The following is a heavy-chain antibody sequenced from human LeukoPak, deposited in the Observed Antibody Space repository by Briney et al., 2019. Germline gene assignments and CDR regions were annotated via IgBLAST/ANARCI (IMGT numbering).Heavy chain of an antibody. CDR2: ISYDGSNK. J-gene: IGHJ4*02. CDR3: ASSPNYYDSSGYYRLPDY. D-gene: IGHD3-22*01. CDR1: GFTFSSYA. V-gene: IGHV3-30-3*01. Sequence: GGSLRLSCAASGFTFSSYAMHWVRQAPGKGLEWVAVISYDGSNKYYADSVKGRFTISRDNSKNTLYLQMNSLRAEDTAVYYCASSPNYYDSSGYYRLPDYWGQGTLVTVSS.